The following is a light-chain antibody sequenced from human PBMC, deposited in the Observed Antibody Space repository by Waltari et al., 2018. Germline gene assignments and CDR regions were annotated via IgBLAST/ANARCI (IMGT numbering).Light chain of an antibody. Sequence: EIVLTQSPGLLSLSPEARATLSCRASQSIGRALIWYQQKPGQAPRLLIYGASTRATGIPDRFSGSGSGTDFSLTISRLEPEDFAVYYCQRNDRLPVTFGQGTKVEIK. CDR3: QRNDRLPVT. CDR1: QSIGRA. CDR2: GAS. V-gene: IGKV3-20*01. J-gene: IGKJ1*01.